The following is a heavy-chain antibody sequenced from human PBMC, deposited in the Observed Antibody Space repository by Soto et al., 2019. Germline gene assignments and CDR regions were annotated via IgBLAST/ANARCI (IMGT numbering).Heavy chain of an antibody. Sequence: QVQLQESGPGLVKPSETLSLTCTVSGGSISSYYWSWIRQPPGKGLEWIGYIYYSGSTNYNPSLKSRVTISVDTSKEQFSLKLSSVTAADTAVYYCARLRYSYGSSFDYWGQGTLVTVSS. CDR2: IYYSGST. V-gene: IGHV4-59*08. J-gene: IGHJ4*02. CDR3: ARLRYSYGSSFDY. D-gene: IGHD5-18*01. CDR1: GGSISSYY.